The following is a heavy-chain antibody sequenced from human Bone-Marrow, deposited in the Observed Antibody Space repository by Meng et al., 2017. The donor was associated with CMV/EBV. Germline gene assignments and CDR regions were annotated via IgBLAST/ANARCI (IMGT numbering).Heavy chain of an antibody. D-gene: IGHD3-16*01. CDR3: ARGGGTPWGMDV. J-gene: IGHJ6*02. V-gene: IGHV3-9*01. CDR1: GFTFDDYA. Sequence: SLKISCAASGFTFDDYAMHWVRQAPGKGLEWVSGISWNSGSIGYADSVKGRFTISRDNAKNSLYLQMNSLRAEDTAVYYCARGGGTPWGMDVWGQGTTVTVSS. CDR2: ISWNSGSI.